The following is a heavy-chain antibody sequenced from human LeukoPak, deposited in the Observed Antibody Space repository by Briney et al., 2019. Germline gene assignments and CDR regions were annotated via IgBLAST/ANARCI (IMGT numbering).Heavy chain of an antibody. CDR2: IYYSGST. D-gene: IGHD3-10*01. Sequence: PSETLSLTCTVSGGSISSSSYYWGWIRQPPGKGLEWIGSIYYSGSTYYNPSPKSRVTISVDTSKNQFSLKLNSVTAADTAVYYCARHEIRIYYGSGTLNWFDHWDQGTLVTVSS. J-gene: IGHJ5*02. CDR1: GGSISSSSYY. CDR3: ARHEIRIYYGSGTLNWFDH. V-gene: IGHV4-39*01.